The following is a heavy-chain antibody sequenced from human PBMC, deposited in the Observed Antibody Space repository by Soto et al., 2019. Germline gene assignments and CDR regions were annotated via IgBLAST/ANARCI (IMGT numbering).Heavy chain of an antibody. CDR2: INHSGST. CDR3: ARGVAMVGWDYYYYMDV. Sequence: SETLSLTCAVYGGSFSGYYWSWIRQPPGKGLEWIGEINHSGSTNYNPSLKSRVTISVDTSKNQFSLKLSSVTAADTAVYYFARGVAMVGWDYYYYMDVWGKGTTVTVSS. D-gene: IGHD5-18*01. V-gene: IGHV4-34*01. CDR1: GGSFSGYY. J-gene: IGHJ6*03.